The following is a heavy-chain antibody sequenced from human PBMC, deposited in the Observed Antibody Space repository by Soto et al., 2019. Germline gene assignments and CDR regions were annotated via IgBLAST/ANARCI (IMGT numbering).Heavy chain of an antibody. CDR3: ARDRGYSYGSHYYYGMDV. D-gene: IGHD5-18*01. V-gene: IGHV1-69*06. CDR1: GGTFSSYA. CDR2: IIPIFGTA. J-gene: IGHJ6*02. Sequence: GASVKVSCKASGGTFSSYAISWVRQAPGQGLEWMGGIIPIFGTANYAQKFQGRVTITADKSTSTAYMELSSLRSEDTAVYYCARDRGYSYGSHYYYGMDVWGQGTTVTVSS.